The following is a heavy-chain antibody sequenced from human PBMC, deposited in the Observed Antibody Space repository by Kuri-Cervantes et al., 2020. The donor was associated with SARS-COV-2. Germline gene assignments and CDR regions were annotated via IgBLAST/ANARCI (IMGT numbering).Heavy chain of an antibody. Sequence: GESLKISCAASGFTFSSYAMSWVRQAPGKGLEWVSAISGSGGSTYYADSVKGRFTISRDNAKNSLYLQMNSLRAEDTAVYYCARESYYSSGFDYWGQGTLVTVSS. D-gene: IGHD6-19*01. CDR1: GFTFSSYA. CDR3: ARESYYSSGFDY. CDR2: ISGSGGST. J-gene: IGHJ4*02. V-gene: IGHV3-23*01.